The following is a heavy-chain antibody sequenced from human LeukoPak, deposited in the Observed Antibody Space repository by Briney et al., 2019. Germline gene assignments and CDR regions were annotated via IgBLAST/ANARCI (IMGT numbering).Heavy chain of an antibody. D-gene: IGHD3-10*01. CDR1: GGSFSGYY. J-gene: IGHJ5*02. V-gene: IGHV4-34*01. CDR3: ARWYYYGSGSYVWFDP. CDR2: INHSGST. Sequence: SETLSLTCAVYGGSFSGYYWSWIRQPPGKGLEWIGEINHSGSTNYNPSLKSRVTISVDTSKNQFSLKLSSVTAADTAVDYCARWYYYGSGSYVWFDPWGQGTLVTVSS.